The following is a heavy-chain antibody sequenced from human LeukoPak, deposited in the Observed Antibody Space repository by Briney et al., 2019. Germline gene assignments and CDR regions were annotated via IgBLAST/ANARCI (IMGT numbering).Heavy chain of an antibody. V-gene: IGHV5-10-1*01. J-gene: IGHJ4*02. CDR1: GYSFTSYW. CDR3: ARHCPVRAAPDY. D-gene: IGHD3-10*01. Sequence: GESLKISCKGSGYSFTSYWISWVRQMPGKGLEWTGRIDPSDSYTNYSPSFQGHVTTSADKSISTAYLQWSSLKASDTAMYYCARHCPVRAAPDYWGQGTLVTVSS. CDR2: IDPSDSYT.